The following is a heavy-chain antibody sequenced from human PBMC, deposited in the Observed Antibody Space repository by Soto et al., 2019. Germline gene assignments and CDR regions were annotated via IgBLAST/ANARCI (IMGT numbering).Heavy chain of an antibody. V-gene: IGHV1-8*01. Sequence: ASVKVSCKASGYTFTSYDINWVRQATGQGLERMGWMNPNSGNTGYAQKFQGRVTMTRNTSISTAYMELSSLRSEDTAVYYCARGGTTFPSNYYYYIDVWGKGTTVTVSS. D-gene: IGHD1-1*01. J-gene: IGHJ6*03. CDR2: MNPNSGNT. CDR1: GYTFTSYD. CDR3: ARGGTTFPSNYYYYIDV.